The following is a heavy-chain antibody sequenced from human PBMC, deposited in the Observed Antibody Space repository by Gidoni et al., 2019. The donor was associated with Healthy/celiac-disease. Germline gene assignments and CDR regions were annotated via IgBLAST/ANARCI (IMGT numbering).Heavy chain of an antibody. CDR3: AKGGWGTVKIWYFDL. CDR2: ISYDGSNK. CDR1: GFTFSSYG. Sequence: QVQLVESGGGVVQPGRSLRLSCAASGFTFSSYGMHWVRQAPGKGLEWVAVISYDGSNKYYADSVKGRFTISRDNSKNTLYLQMNSLRAEDTAVYYCAKGGWGTVKIWYFDLWGRGTLVTVSS. J-gene: IGHJ2*01. D-gene: IGHD4-17*01. V-gene: IGHV3-30*18.